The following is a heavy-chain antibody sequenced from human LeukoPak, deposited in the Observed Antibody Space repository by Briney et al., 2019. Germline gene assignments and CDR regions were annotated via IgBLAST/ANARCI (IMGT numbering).Heavy chain of an antibody. Sequence: GGSLRLSCAASGFTFSSYAMSWVRQAPGKGLEWVSAISGSGGSTYYADSVKGRFTISRDNSENTLYLQMNSLRAEDTAVYYCAKDLGYYGSITYFDYWGQGTLVTVSS. J-gene: IGHJ4*02. CDR1: GFTFSSYA. CDR3: AKDLGYYGSITYFDY. V-gene: IGHV3-23*01. D-gene: IGHD3-10*01. CDR2: ISGSGGST.